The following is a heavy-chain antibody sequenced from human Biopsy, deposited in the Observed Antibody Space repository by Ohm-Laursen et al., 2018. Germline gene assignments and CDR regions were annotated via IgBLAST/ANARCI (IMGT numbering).Heavy chain of an antibody. CDR1: GFSFSNYA. Sequence: SLRLSCAASGFSFSNYAMSWVRQAPGKGLEWASGISGSGGSTYYADSVKGRFTISRDNSKNTLYLQMNSLRAEDTAQYYCARGGQGGFLEWLFIGWGQGTLVTVSS. CDR2: ISGSGGST. D-gene: IGHD3-3*01. J-gene: IGHJ4*02. CDR3: ARGGQGGFLEWLFIG. V-gene: IGHV3-23*01.